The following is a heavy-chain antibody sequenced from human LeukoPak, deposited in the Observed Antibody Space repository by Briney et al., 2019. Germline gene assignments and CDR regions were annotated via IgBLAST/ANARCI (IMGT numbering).Heavy chain of an antibody. CDR3: VQSLCGGDCHSIKEDAFDI. V-gene: IGHV2-5*02. CDR1: GFSLSTSGVG. CDR2: IYWDDDK. J-gene: IGHJ3*02. D-gene: IGHD2-21*02. Sequence: SGPTLVKPTETLTLTCTFSGFSLSTSGVGVGWIRQPPGKALEWLALIYWDDDKRYSPSLKSRLTIAKDTSKNLVVLIMTNMDPVDTATYYCVQSLCGGDCHSIKEDAFDIWGQGTMVTVSS.